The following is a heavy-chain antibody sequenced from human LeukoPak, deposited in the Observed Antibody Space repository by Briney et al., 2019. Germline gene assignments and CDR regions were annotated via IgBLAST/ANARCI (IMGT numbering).Heavy chain of an antibody. J-gene: IGHJ5*02. CDR1: GYSFTSYW. Sequence: GESLKISCKGSGYSFTSYWIDWVRQIPGKGLEWMGNIYPGDSDTRYSPSFQGQVTISADKSISTAYLQWSSLKASDTAMYYCARRAYYYGSGSYYPNWFDPWGQGTLVTVSS. V-gene: IGHV5-51*01. CDR2: IYPGDSDT. CDR3: ARRAYYYGSGSYYPNWFDP. D-gene: IGHD3-10*01.